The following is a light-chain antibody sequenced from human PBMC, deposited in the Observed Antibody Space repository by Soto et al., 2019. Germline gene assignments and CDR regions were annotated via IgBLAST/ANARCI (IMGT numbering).Light chain of an antibody. J-gene: IGKJ1*01. CDR1: QTISSW. CDR2: KAS. CDR3: QQYNSYSRT. Sequence: DIQMTQSTSTLSGSVGDRVTITFLASQTISSWLAWYQQKPGKAPKLLIYKASTLKSGVPSRFSGSGSGTEFTLTISSLQPDDFATYYCQQYNSYSRTFGQGTNVDI. V-gene: IGKV1-5*03.